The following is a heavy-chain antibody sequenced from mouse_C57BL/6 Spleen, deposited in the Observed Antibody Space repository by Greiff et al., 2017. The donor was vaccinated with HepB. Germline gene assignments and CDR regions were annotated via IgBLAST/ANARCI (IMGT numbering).Heavy chain of an antibody. CDR2: IYPSDSET. CDR3: ARGRPHPDSSGYGY. V-gene: IGHV1-61*01. Sequence: QVQLQQPGAELVRPGSSVKLSCKASGYTFTSYWMDWVKQRPGQGLEWIGNIYPSDSETHYNQKFKDKATLTVDKSSSTAYMQLSSLTSEDSAVYYCARGRPHPDSSGYGYWGQGTTLTVSS. J-gene: IGHJ2*01. D-gene: IGHD3-2*02. CDR1: GYTFTSYW.